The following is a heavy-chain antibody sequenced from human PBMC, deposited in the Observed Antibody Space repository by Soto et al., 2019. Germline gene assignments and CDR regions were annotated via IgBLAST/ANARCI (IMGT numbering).Heavy chain of an antibody. CDR3: ARGRDLLLMVYVSIGYFDY. V-gene: IGHV1-69*13. D-gene: IGHD2-8*01. J-gene: IGHJ4*02. CDR2: IIPKFGTA. Sequence: SVKVSCKSSGGTFSNYVISWVRQVPGQGLEWMGGIIPKFGTAHYAQKFQGRVTITADESTTTAYMDLSSLRSEDTAVYYCARGRDLLLMVYVSIGYFDYWGQGXLFPVYS. CDR1: GGTFSNYV.